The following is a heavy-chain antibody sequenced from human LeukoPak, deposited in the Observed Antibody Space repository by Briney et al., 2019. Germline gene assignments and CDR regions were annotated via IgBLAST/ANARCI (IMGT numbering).Heavy chain of an antibody. CDR1: GYTLTELS. V-gene: IGHV1-24*01. J-gene: IGHJ4*02. Sequence: ASVKVSCKVSGYTLTELSMHWVRQAPGKGLEWMGGFDPEDGETIYAQKFQGRVTMTEDTSTDTAYMELSRLKSDDTAVYFCARAPRRGSSWCDYWGQGTLVTVSS. CDR2: FDPEDGET. CDR3: ARAPRRGSSWCDY. D-gene: IGHD6-13*01.